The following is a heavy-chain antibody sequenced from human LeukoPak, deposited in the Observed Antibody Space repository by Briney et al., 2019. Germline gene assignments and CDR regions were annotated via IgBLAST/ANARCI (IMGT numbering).Heavy chain of an antibody. CDR2: ISSSSSTI. V-gene: IGHV3-48*04. J-gene: IGHJ4*02. CDR1: GFIFSSYS. Sequence: GGSLRLSCAASGFIFSSYSMNWVRQAPGKGLEWVSYISSSSSTIYYADSVKGRFTISRDNAKNSLYLQMNSLRAEDTAVYYCARYRVGATEYFDYWGQGTLVTVSS. D-gene: IGHD1-26*01. CDR3: ARYRVGATEYFDY.